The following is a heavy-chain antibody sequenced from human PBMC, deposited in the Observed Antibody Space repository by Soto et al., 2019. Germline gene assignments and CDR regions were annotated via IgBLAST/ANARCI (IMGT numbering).Heavy chain of an antibody. V-gene: IGHV4-39*01. CDR2: IYYSGST. D-gene: IGHD5-12*01. Sequence: QLQLQESGPGLVKPSETLSLTCTVSGGSISSSSYYWGWIRQPPGKGLEWIGSIYYSGSTYYNPSLKSRVTISVDTSKNQFSLKLSSVTAADTAVYYCARRTAGWLQSRGFDYWGQGTLVTVSS. CDR1: GGSISSSSYY. CDR3: ARRTAGWLQSRGFDY. J-gene: IGHJ4*02.